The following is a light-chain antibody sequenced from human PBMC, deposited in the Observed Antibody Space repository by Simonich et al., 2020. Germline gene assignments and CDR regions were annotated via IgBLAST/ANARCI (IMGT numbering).Light chain of an antibody. V-gene: IGLV2-14*03. CDR3: SSYTSSSTVV. J-gene: IGLJ2*01. CDR2: DVS. Sequence: QSALTQPAPVSGSPGQSLTISCTGTSSDVGGYNYVSWYQQHPGKAPKLMIYDVSNRPSVVSNRFAGSKSGNTASLTISGLQAEDEADYYCSSYTSSSTVVFGGGTKLTVL. CDR1: SSDVGGYNY.